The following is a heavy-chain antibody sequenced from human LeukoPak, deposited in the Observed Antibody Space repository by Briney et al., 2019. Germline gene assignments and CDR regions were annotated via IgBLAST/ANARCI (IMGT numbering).Heavy chain of an antibody. CDR2: INPNSGGT. CDR3: ARAIAVATTFYGMDV. CDR1: GYTFTGYY. D-gene: IGHD6-19*01. J-gene: IGHJ6*02. V-gene: IGHV1-2*02. Sequence: ASVKVSCKASGYTFTGYYMHWVRQAPGQGLEWMGWINPNSGGTNYAQKFQGRVTLTRDTSISTAYVELSRLRSDDTAVYYCARAIAVATTFYGMDVWGQGTTVTVSS.